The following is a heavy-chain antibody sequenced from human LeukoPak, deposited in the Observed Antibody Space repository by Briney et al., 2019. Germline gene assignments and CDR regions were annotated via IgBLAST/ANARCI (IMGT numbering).Heavy chain of an antibody. V-gene: IGHV1-46*01. CDR1: GYVFTSYY. D-gene: IGHD1-26*01. J-gene: IGHJ4*02. Sequence: ASVKVSCKASGYVFTSYYIHWMRQAPGQGLEWMGIINPSGGSTSYAQKFQGRVTMTEDTSTDTAYMELSSLRSEDTAVYYCANGGEPLDVLSDYWGQGTLVTVSS. CDR2: INPSGGST. CDR3: ANGGEPLDVLSDY.